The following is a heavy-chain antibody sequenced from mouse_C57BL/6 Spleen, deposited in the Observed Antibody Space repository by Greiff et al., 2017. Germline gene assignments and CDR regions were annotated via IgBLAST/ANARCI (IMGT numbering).Heavy chain of an antibody. J-gene: IGHJ4*01. CDR1: GFSLTSYG. CDR2: IWSGGST. CDR3: AKKPGRQGDAMDY. Sequence: QVQLQQSGPGLVQPSQSLSITCTVSGFSLTSYGVHWVRQPPGKGLEWLGVIWSGGSTDYNAAFISRLSISKYNSKSQVFFKMNSLQADDTAIYYCAKKPGRQGDAMDYWGQGTSVTVSS. D-gene: IGHD3-2*02. V-gene: IGHV2-4*01.